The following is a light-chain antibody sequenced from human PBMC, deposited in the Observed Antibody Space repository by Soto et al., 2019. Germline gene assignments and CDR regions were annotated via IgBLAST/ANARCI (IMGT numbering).Light chain of an antibody. Sequence: DIQMTQSPSSLSASVGDRVTITCRASQSISSYLNWYQQKPGKAPNLLIYAASSLQSGLPSKFSGSGSGTDFTLTISSLQPEDFATYYCQQSYSSHFTFGPGTKVDIK. CDR1: QSISSY. J-gene: IGKJ3*01. V-gene: IGKV1-39*01. CDR3: QQSYSSHFT. CDR2: AAS.